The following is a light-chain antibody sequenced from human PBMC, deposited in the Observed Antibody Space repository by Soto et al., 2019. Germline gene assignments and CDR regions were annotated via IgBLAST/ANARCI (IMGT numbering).Light chain of an antibody. J-gene: IGKJ2*01. CDR2: AAS. Sequence: DIQMTQSPSSLSASVGDRVTITCRASQSISNYLNWYQQKPGKAPNLLIYAASSLQSGVPSRFSGSGSGTDYTLTISSLQPEDFATYYCQQFYSTLYTFGQGTKLEIK. CDR1: QSISNY. V-gene: IGKV1-39*01. CDR3: QQFYSTLYT.